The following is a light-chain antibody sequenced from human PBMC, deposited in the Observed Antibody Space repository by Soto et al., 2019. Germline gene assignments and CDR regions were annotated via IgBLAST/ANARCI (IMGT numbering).Light chain of an antibody. CDR1: SSDVGGYNY. V-gene: IGLV2-14*01. J-gene: IGLJ1*01. Sequence: QSALTQPASVSRSPGQSITISRTGTSSDVGGYNYVSWYQQHPGKAPKLMIYDVSNRPSGVSNRFSGSKSGNTASLTISGLQAEDEADYYCSSYTSSSTRVFGTGTKVTVL. CDR3: SSYTSSSTRV. CDR2: DVS.